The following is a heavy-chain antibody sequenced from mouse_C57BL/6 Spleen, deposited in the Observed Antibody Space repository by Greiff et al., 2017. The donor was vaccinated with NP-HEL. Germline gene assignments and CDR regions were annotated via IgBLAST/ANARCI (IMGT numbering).Heavy chain of an antibody. CDR2: ISSGGDYI. D-gene: IGHD2-4*01. J-gene: IGHJ3*01. CDR1: GFTFSSYA. CDR3: TRDYDYDGGSWFAY. Sequence: EVQRVESGEGLVKPGGSLKLSCAASGFTFSSYAMSWVRQTPEKRLEWVAYISSGGDYIYYADTVKGRFTISRDNARNTLYLQMSSLKSEDTAMYYCTRDYDYDGGSWFAYWGQGTLVTVSA. V-gene: IGHV5-9-1*02.